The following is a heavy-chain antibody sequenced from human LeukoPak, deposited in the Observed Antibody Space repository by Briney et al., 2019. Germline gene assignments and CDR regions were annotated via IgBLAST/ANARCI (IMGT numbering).Heavy chain of an antibody. Sequence: PSQTLSLTCTVSGGSISSGGYYWSWIRQPPGKGLEWIGYIYHSGSTYYNPSLKSRVTISVDRSKNQFSLELSSVTAADTAVYYCAREVLGWPQRIDIWGQGTMVTVSS. D-gene: IGHD1-1*01. J-gene: IGHJ3*02. CDR3: AREVLGWPQRIDI. CDR1: GGSISSGGYY. V-gene: IGHV4-30-2*01. CDR2: IYHSGST.